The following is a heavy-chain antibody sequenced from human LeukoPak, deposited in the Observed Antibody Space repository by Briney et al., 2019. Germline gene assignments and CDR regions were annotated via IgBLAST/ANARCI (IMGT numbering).Heavy chain of an antibody. V-gene: IGHV3-66*02. Sequence: GGSLRLSCAASEFTVSNKYMNWVRQAPGKGLEWVSVIYSGGNTYYADSVKGRFTISRDNSKNTLYLQMNSLRAEDTAVYYCARGLSDCTSSSCPYDAFDVWGHGTMVTVS. CDR2: IYSGGNT. J-gene: IGHJ3*01. CDR1: EFTVSNKY. D-gene: IGHD2-2*01. CDR3: ARGLSDCTSSSCPYDAFDV.